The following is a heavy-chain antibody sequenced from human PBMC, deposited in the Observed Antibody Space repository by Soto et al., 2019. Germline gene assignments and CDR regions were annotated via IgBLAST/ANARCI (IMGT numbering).Heavy chain of an antibody. J-gene: IGHJ6*02. CDR2: ISYDGSNK. V-gene: IGHV3-30*18. D-gene: IGHD6-19*01. CDR3: AKDTGYSSGWYIGYYYYGMDV. Sequence: QVQLVESGGGVVQPGRSLRLSCAASGFTFSSYGMHWVRQAPGKGLEWVAVISYDGSNKYYADYVKGRFTISRDNSKNTLYLQMNSLRAEDTAVYYCAKDTGYSSGWYIGYYYYGMDVWGQGTTVTVSS. CDR1: GFTFSSYG.